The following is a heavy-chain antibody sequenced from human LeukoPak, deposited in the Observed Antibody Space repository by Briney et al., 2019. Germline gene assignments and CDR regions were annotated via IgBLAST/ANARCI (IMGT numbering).Heavy chain of an antibody. Sequence: ASVKVSCKASGYTFTSYGISWVRQAPGQGLEWMGWISVYNGNTNYAQKFQGRVTMTTDTSTSTAYMELRSLISDDTAVYYCARATAGNFDHWGQGTLVTVSS. J-gene: IGHJ4*02. CDR3: ARATAGNFDH. V-gene: IGHV1-18*01. CDR1: GYTFTSYG. CDR2: ISVYNGNT. D-gene: IGHD1-14*01.